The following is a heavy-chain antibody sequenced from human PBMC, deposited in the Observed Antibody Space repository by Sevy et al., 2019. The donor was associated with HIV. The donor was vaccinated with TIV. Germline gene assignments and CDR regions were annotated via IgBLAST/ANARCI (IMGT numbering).Heavy chain of an antibody. J-gene: IGHJ4*02. V-gene: IGHV3-21*01. CDR3: ARGSDYYDRSGYYYQ. Sequence: GGSLRLSCAASGFTFSSYSMHWVRQAPGKGLEWVSTIRSSSTYIYYADSVKGRFTISRDNAKNSLYLQMNSLRAEDTAVYYCARGSDYYDRSGYYYQWGQGTLVTVSS. CDR1: GFTFSSYS. CDR2: IRSSSTYI. D-gene: IGHD3-22*01.